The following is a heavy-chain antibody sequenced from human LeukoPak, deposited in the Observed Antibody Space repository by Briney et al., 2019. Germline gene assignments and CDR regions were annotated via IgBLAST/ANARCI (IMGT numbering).Heavy chain of an antibody. Sequence: SETLSLTCTVSGGSISSYYWSWIRQPPGKGLEWIGYIYYSGSTNYNPSLKSRVTISVDTSKNQFSLKLSSVTAADTAVYYCARDKGEIAVAGNGGEYFDYWGQGTLVTVSS. CDR3: ARDKGEIAVAGNGGEYFDY. CDR2: IYYSGST. D-gene: IGHD6-19*01. V-gene: IGHV4-59*12. CDR1: GGSISSYY. J-gene: IGHJ4*02.